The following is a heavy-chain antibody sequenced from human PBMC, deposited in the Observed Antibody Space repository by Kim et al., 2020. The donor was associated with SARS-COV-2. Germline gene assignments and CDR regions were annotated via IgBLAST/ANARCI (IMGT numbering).Heavy chain of an antibody. CDR3: AKRGGSGSSFRYFDY. D-gene: IGHD3-10*01. V-gene: IGHV3-23*01. CDR1: GFTFSNYA. CDR2: ISGSGGST. J-gene: IGHJ4*02. Sequence: GGSLRLSCAASGFTFSNYAMAWVRQAPGKGLEWVSGISGSGGSTYYADSVKGRFTISRDNSKNTLYLQMNSLSAEDTAVYYCAKRGGSGSSFRYFDYWGQGTLLTVSS.